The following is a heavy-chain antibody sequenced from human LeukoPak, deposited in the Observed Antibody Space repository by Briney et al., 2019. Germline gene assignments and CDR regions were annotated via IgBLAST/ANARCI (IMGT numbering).Heavy chain of an antibody. CDR2: TSGSGGST. CDR1: GFTFSSYA. D-gene: IGHD3-16*01. CDR3: TTDRDDYVWGQKKYYFDY. V-gene: IGHV3-23*01. Sequence: GGSLRLSCAASGFTFSSYAMSWVRQAPGKGLEWVSATSGSGGSTYYADSVKGRFTISRDNSKNTLYLQMNSLKTEDTAVYYCTTDRDDYVWGQKKYYFDYWGQGTLVTVSS. J-gene: IGHJ4*02.